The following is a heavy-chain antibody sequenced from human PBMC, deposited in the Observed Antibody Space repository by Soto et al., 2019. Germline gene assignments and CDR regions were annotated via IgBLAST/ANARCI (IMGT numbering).Heavy chain of an antibody. CDR1: GFTFSSYS. Sequence: GGSLRLSCAASGFTFSSYSMNWVRQAPGKGLEWVSYISSSSSTIYYADSVKGRFTISRDNAKNSLYLQMNSLRDEDTAVYYCAREAGHGTIFGVVMSYYFDYWGQGTLVTVSS. CDR2: ISSSSSTI. V-gene: IGHV3-48*02. CDR3: AREAGHGTIFGVVMSYYFDY. J-gene: IGHJ4*02. D-gene: IGHD3-3*01.